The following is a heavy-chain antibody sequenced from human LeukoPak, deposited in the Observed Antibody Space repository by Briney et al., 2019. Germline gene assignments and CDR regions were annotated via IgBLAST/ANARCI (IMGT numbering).Heavy chain of an antibody. CDR1: GGSISSGDYY. J-gene: IGHJ4*02. D-gene: IGHD3-10*01. CDR2: IYYSGST. CDR3: ARTDPNMVRGVIT. Sequence: PSQTLSLTCTVSGGSISSGDYYWSWIRQPPGKGLEWIGYIYYSGSTYYNPSLKSRVTIPVDTSKNQFSLKLSSVTAADTAVYYCARTDPNMVRGVITWGQGTLVTVSS. V-gene: IGHV4-30-4*01.